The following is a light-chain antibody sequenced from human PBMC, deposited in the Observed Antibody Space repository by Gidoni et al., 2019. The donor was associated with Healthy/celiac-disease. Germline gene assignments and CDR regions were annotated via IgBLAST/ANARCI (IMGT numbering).Light chain of an antibody. CDR2: DAS. J-gene: IGKJ4*01. CDR1: QYISNY. Sequence: DIQMTQSPSSLSASVGDRVTITCQASQYISNYLNWYQQKPGKAPKLLIYDASNLETGVPSRFSGSGPGTDFTFTISSLQPEDIATYYCQQYDNLPLTFGGGTKVEIK. CDR3: QQYDNLPLT. V-gene: IGKV1-33*01.